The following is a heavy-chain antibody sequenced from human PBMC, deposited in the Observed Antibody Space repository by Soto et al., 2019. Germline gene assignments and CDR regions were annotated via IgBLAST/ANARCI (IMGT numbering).Heavy chain of an antibody. Sequence: EVQLVESGGGLVQPGGSLRLSCAASGFTVSSNYMSWVRQAPGKGLEWVSVIYSGGSTYYEDSVKGRFTNYRHNSKNTLYLQRNGLRAEDTDVYYCARDYCTNGVCYFDYWGQGTLVTVCS. CDR3: ARDYCTNGVCYFDY. CDR1: GFTVSSNY. D-gene: IGHD2-8*01. CDR2: IYSGGST. J-gene: IGHJ4*02. V-gene: IGHV3-53*04.